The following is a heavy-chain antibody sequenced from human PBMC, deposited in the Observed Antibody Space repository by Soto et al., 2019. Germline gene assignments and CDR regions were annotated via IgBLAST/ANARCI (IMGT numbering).Heavy chain of an antibody. CDR3: VSRSLYYFDY. CDR1: GYSFSNYG. V-gene: IGHV1-18*04. Sequence: QVQLVQSGAEVKKPGASVKVSCKASGYSFSNYGLSWVRQAPGQGLEWMGWITAYNGNTKYAQKFQGRVTMTTDTSTSTAYMDLRSLTSDATAVYFCVSRSLYYFDYWGQGTLVTVSS. CDR2: ITAYNGNT. J-gene: IGHJ4*02.